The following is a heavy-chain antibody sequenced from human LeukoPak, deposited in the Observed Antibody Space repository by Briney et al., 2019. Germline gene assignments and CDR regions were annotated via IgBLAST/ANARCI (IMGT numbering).Heavy chain of an antibody. J-gene: IGHJ4*02. Sequence: SETLSLTCAVYGGSFSGYYWSWIRQPPVKGLEWIGEINHSGSTNYNPSLKSRVTISVDTSKNQFSLKLSSVTAADTAVYYCARREIRDGYNFWGQGTLVTVSS. V-gene: IGHV4-34*01. CDR2: INHSGST. CDR1: GGSFSGYY. CDR3: ARREIRDGYNF. D-gene: IGHD5-24*01.